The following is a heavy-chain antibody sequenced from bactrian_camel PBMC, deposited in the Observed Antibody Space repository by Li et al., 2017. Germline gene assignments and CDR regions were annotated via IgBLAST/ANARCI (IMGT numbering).Heavy chain of an antibody. CDR1: VSSANDYC. CDR2: VNSDGRTI. Sequence: HVQLVESGGGSVQAGGSLRLSCAVSVSSANDYCLGWFRQASGKELEWVGRVNSDGRTIYYENSVKGRFTISRDNAKNTLYLQMNNLTTEDTAVYFCTTGHQRTDYTHIWPSRGGGARGPRSPSP. J-gene: IGHJ4*01. V-gene: IGHV3S39*01. CDR3: TTGHQRTDYTHIWPSRGG. D-gene: IGHD2*01.